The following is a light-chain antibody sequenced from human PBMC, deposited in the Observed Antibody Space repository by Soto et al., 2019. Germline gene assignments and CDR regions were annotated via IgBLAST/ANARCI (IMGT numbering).Light chain of an antibody. CDR3: QQYYRPPWT. V-gene: IGKV4-1*01. Sequence: DLVRTQSPDSLAVSLGERATINCKSSQNVLYSSNNKNYLAWYQQKPGQPPKLLIYWASARESGVPDRFSGSGSETDSTLTISSLQAEDVEVYHCQQYYRPPWTFGHGTKVDIK. CDR2: WAS. CDR1: QNVLYSSNNKNY. J-gene: IGKJ1*01.